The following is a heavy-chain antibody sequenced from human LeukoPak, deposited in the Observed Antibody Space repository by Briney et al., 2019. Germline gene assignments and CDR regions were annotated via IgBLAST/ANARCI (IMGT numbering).Heavy chain of an antibody. J-gene: IGHJ6*03. CDR1: GGSISSSSYY. D-gene: IGHD3-22*01. Sequence: SETLSLTCTVSGGSISSSSYYWGWIRQPPGKGLEWIGSIYYSGSTYYNPSLKSRVTISVDTSKNQFSLKLSSVTAADTAVYYCALVRKPITMIVVVTRYYYYYMDVWGKGTTVTVSS. CDR2: IYYSGST. CDR3: ALVRKPITMIVVVTRYYYYYMDV. V-gene: IGHV4-39*07.